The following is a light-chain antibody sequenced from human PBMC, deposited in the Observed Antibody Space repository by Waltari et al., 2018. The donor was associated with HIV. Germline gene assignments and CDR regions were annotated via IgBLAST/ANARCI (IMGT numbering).Light chain of an antibody. J-gene: IGLJ3*02. CDR2: DVT. Sequence: QSALTQPRSVSGSPGQSVTISCTGTSSDVGGYKYVSWYQPHPPKAPKLMIYDVTKRPSGVPDRVSFSKSVNTASLTISGLEAEDEADYYCCSYAGSYTLVFGGGTKLTVL. CDR1: SSDVGGYKY. CDR3: CSYAGSYTLV. V-gene: IGLV2-11*01.